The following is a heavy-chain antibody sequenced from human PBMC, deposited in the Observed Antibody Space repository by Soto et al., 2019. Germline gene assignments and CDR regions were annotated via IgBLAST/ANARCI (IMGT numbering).Heavy chain of an antibody. J-gene: IGHJ2*01. Sequence: QVQLVQSGAEVKKPGSSVKVSCKASGGTFGSHAISWVRQAPGQGLEWIGGITPILDTPHYAQKFQGRVTITADESTRTAYMELSSLRSEDTAVYYCAKVTSGAVYWYFDLWGRGTLVTVSS. V-gene: IGHV1-69*12. D-gene: IGHD2-21*02. CDR1: GGTFGSHA. CDR2: ITPILDTP. CDR3: AKVTSGAVYWYFDL.